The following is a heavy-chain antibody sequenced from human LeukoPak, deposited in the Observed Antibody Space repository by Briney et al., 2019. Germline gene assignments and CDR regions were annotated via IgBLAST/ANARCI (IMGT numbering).Heavy chain of an antibody. CDR3: ARDHDVVPSYYYMDI. CDR1: GGSISSGSYY. CDR2: IYTSGST. V-gene: IGHV4-61*02. Sequence: SETLSLTCTVSGGSISSGSYYWSWIRQPAGKGLEWIVRIYTSGSTNYNPSLKRRVTISVDTSKTQFSLKLSPVTPADKAVYSCARDHDVVPSYYYMDIWGQGTTVTVSS. D-gene: IGHD2-2*01. J-gene: IGHJ6*03.